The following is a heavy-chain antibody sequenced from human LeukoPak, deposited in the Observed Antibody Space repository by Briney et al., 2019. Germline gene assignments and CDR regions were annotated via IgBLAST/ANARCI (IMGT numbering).Heavy chain of an antibody. V-gene: IGHV4-59*01. CDR1: GGSISSYY. CDR2: IHYSGST. D-gene: IGHD1-26*01. CDR3: ARGNKSGSYPS. J-gene: IGHJ4*02. Sequence: PSETLSLTCTVPGGSISSYYWSWIRQPPGKGLEWIAYIHYSGSTSSNPSLKSRVTISVDTSKNQFSLKLSSVTAADTAVYYCARGNKSGSYPSWGQGTLVTVSS.